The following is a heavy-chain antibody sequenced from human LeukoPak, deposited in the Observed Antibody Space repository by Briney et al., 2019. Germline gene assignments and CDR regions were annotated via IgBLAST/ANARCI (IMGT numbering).Heavy chain of an antibody. D-gene: IGHD2-2*01. J-gene: IGHJ5*02. CDR2: ISGGGSST. CDR3: AREGVGRVVPAAIRVNWFDP. Sequence: GGSLRLSCAASGFTFSTYVMKWVRQAPGKGLGWVSTISGGGSSTYYVDSVKGRFTISRDNSKNTLYLQMNSLRSDDTAVYYCAREGVGRVVPAAIRVNWFDPWGQGTLVTVSS. CDR1: GFTFSTYV. V-gene: IGHV3-23*01.